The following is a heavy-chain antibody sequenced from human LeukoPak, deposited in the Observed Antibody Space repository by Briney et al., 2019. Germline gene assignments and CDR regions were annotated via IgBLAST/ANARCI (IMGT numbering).Heavy chain of an antibody. D-gene: IGHD4-23*01. Sequence: GRSLRLSCVASGFTSAGKHWSRQSPGKGLEWVSVISWNSGTIGYADSVKGRFTVSRDNAKNSVYLQMNSLRAEDMALYYCAKQYSDNGGISADAFDIWGQGTMVTVSS. CDR3: AKQYSDNGGISADAFDI. V-gene: IGHV3-9*02. J-gene: IGHJ3*02. CDR2: ISWNSGTI. CDR1: GFTSAG.